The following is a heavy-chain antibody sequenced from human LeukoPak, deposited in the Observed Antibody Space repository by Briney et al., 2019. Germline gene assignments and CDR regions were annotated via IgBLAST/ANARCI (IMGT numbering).Heavy chain of an antibody. D-gene: IGHD2-21*01. CDR2: IDWDDDN. V-gene: IGHV2-70*11. CDR1: GFSLSSRAMC. J-gene: IGHJ4*02. CDR3: ARTRSKNSLIDY. Sequence: ESGPSLVKPTQTLTLTCTCSGFSLSSRAMCVSWIRQPPGKALEWLARIDWDDDNYYSTSLKTRLTICKDTSKNQVLLTMTNMAPVDTATYYCARTRSKNSLIDYWGQGTLVTVSS.